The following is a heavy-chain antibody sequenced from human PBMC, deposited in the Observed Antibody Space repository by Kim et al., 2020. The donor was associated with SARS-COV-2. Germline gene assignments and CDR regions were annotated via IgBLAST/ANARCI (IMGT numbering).Heavy chain of an antibody. D-gene: IGHD4-17*01. CDR1: RFTFDYYW. CDR3: ARRGRDYGDYVPPYYFDY. Sequence: GVSLRLSCAASRFTFDYYWMSWVRQAPGKGLEWVANIKLDGSAKYYVDSVRGRFTISRDNAKNSLYLQMNSLRAEDTAVYYCARRGRDYGDYVPPYYFDYWGQGTLVTVSS. CDR2: IKLDGSAK. V-gene: IGHV3-7*01. J-gene: IGHJ4*02.